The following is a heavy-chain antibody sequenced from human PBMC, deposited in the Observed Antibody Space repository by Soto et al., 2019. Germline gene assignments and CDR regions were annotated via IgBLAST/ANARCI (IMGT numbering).Heavy chain of an antibody. D-gene: IGHD3-3*01. Sequence: SETLSLTCGVDDGSFSGYYWSRIRQPPGKGLEWIGEINHSGSTNYNPSLKSRVTISVDTSKNQFSLKLSSVTAADTAVYYCARGRVFWSGYYKVKNWFDPWGQGTLVTVSS. J-gene: IGHJ5*02. CDR1: DGSFSGYY. V-gene: IGHV4-34*01. CDR2: INHSGST. CDR3: ARGRVFWSGYYKVKNWFDP.